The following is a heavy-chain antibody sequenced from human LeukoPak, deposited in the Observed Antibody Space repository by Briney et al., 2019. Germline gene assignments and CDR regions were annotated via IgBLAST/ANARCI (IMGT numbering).Heavy chain of an antibody. CDR2: ITPNSGGT. CDR3: ARPGDCSSTSCYYFGFDP. Sequence: ASVKVSCKASGYTFTAYSMFWVRQAPGQGLEWVGWITPNSGGTNYAQKFQGRVTMTRDTSISTAYMELSRLRSDDTAVYYCARPGDCSSTSCYYFGFDPWGQGTLVTVSS. D-gene: IGHD2-2*01. J-gene: IGHJ5*02. CDR1: GYTFTAYS. V-gene: IGHV1-2*02.